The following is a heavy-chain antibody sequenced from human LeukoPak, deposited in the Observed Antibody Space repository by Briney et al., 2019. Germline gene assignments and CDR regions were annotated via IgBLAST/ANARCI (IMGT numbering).Heavy chain of an antibody. V-gene: IGHV1-46*01. CDR3: ARTRGYYFDY. CDR1: GYSFTNYY. J-gene: IGHJ4*02. Sequence: ASVTVSCKASGYSFTNYYMHWVRQAPGQGLEWMGMINPSGGSTTYAQKFQGRVTMTRDMSTRNVYMELSSLRSEDTAVYDCARTRGYYFDYWGQGTLVTVSS. CDR2: INPSGGST.